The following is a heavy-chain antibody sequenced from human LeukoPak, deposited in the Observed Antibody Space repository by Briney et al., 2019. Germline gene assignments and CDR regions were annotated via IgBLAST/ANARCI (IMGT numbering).Heavy chain of an antibody. CDR1: RFTFSSYG. V-gene: IGHV3-23*01. Sequence: GGSLRLSCAASRFTFSSYGMSWVRQAPGKGLEWVSAISGSGGSTYYADSVKGRFTISRDNSKNTLYLEMNSLRAEDTAVHYCTKDRYGSGSYGRWFDPWGQGTLVTVSS. D-gene: IGHD3-10*01. CDR3: TKDRYGSGSYGRWFDP. J-gene: IGHJ5*02. CDR2: ISGSGGST.